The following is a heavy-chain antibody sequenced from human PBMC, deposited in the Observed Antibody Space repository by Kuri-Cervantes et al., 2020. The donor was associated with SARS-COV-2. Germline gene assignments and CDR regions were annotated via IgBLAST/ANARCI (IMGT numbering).Heavy chain of an antibody. V-gene: IGHV2-5*02. CDR1: GFSLNNARMG. Sequence: SGPTLVKPTETLTLTCTVSGFSLNNARMGVSWTRQPPGKALEWLALIYWDDDKRYSPSLKSRLTITKDTSKNQVVLTMTNMDPVDTATYYCAHQLTYYYDSSGYFIYWGQGTLVTVSS. D-gene: IGHD3-22*01. J-gene: IGHJ4*02. CDR2: IYWDDDK. CDR3: AHQLTYYYDSSGYFIY.